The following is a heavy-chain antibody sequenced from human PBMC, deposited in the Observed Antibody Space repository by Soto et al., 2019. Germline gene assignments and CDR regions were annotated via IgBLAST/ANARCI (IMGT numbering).Heavy chain of an antibody. Sequence: GESLKISCKGSGYSFTSYWIGWVRQMPGKGLEWMGIIYPGDSDTRYSPSFQGQVTISADKSISTAYLQWSSLKASDTAMYYCARPLPRGGPGYYYYGMDVWGQGTTVTVSS. J-gene: IGHJ6*02. CDR1: GYSFTSYW. CDR2: IYPGDSDT. D-gene: IGHD2-15*01. CDR3: ARPLPRGGPGYYYYGMDV. V-gene: IGHV5-51*01.